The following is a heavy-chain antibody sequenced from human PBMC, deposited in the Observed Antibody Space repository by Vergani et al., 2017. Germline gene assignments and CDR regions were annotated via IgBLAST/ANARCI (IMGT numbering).Heavy chain of an antibody. D-gene: IGHD3-9*01. CDR1: GYTFTGYY. Sequence: VQLLESGGGLVQPGASVKVSCKASGYTFTGYYMHWVRQAPGQGLEWMGWINPNSGGTNYAQKLQGRVTMTRDTSISTAYMELSRLRSDDTAVYYCARVRRYFDWFHAFDIWGQGTMVTVSS. V-gene: IGHV1-2*02. J-gene: IGHJ3*02. CDR3: ARVRRYFDWFHAFDI. CDR2: INPNSGGT.